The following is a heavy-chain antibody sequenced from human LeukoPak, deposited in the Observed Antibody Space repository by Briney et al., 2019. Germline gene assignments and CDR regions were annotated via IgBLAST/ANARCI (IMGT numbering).Heavy chain of an antibody. CDR2: ISSSGSTI. V-gene: IGHV3-48*03. J-gene: IGHJ6*03. CDR3: ARLRYNDFWSGHWKYYYYMDV. Sequence: GGSLRLSCAASGFTFSSYEMNWVRQAPGKGLEWVSYISSSGSTIYYADSVKGRFTISRDNAKNSLYLQMNSLRAEDTALYYCARLRYNDFWSGHWKYYYYMDVWGKGTTVTVSS. D-gene: IGHD3-3*01. CDR1: GFTFSSYE.